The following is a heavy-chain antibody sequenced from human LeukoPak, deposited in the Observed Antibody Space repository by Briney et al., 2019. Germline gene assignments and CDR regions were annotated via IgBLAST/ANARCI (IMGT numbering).Heavy chain of an antibody. D-gene: IGHD6-19*01. V-gene: IGHV4-34*01. CDR1: GGSFSGYY. CDR3: ANPVTSGWYSADY. J-gene: IGHJ4*02. CDR2: INHSGST. Sequence: PSETLSLTCAVYGGSFSGYYWSWIRQPPGKGLEWIGEINHSGSTNYNPSLKSRVTISVDTSKNQFSLKLSSVTAADTAVYYCANPVTSGWYSADYWGQGTLVTVSS.